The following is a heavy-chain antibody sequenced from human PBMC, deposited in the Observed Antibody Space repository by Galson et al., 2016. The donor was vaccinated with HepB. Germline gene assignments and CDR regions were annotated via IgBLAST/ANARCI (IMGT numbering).Heavy chain of an antibody. Sequence: SLRLSCAASGFSFSNHWMIWGRQAPGKGLEWVAQMNQDGSQKDYVDSVKGRFTISRDNARNSLYLQMDSLRAEDTALYYCAKDRTLSSDYFDSWGQGTLVTVSS. CDR2: MNQDGSQK. J-gene: IGHJ4*02. CDR3: AKDRTLSSDYFDS. CDR1: GFSFSNHW. V-gene: IGHV3-7*05.